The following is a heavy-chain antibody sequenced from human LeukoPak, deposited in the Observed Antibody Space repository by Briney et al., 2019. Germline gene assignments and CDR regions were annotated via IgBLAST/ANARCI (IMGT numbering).Heavy chain of an antibody. CDR2: ISGSGGST. CDR3: AKETYYDSSGAPLFDY. V-gene: IGHV3-23*01. Sequence: GGSLRLSCAVSGFTFTNYAMNWVRQAPGKGLEWVSAISGSGGSTYYPDSVKGRFTISRDNSKNTLYLQMNSLRAEDTAVYYCAKETYYDSSGAPLFDYWGQGTLVTVSS. CDR1: GFTFTNYA. D-gene: IGHD3-22*01. J-gene: IGHJ4*02.